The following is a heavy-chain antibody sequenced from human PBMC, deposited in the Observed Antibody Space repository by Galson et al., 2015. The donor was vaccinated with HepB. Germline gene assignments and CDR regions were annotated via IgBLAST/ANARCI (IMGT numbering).Heavy chain of an antibody. CDR1: GFTFNNYA. Sequence: SLRLSCAASGFTFNNYAMSWVRQAPGKGLEWVSGIGTSGSTTYYAESVKGRFAVSRDNSKNTLYLQMNSLRAEDTAVYYCAKSLGPISESGRRAFNYWGRGTLVTVSS. V-gene: IGHV3-23*01. J-gene: IGHJ4*02. CDR2: IGTSGSTT. D-gene: IGHD7-27*01. CDR3: AKSLGPISESGRRAFNY.